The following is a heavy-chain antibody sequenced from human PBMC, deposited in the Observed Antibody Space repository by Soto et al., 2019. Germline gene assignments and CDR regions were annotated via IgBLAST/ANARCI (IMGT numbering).Heavy chain of an antibody. V-gene: IGHV1-18*01. CDR3: ARHSPERSDFWRGYHMGDNWFDP. D-gene: IGHD3-3*01. Sequence: QVQLVQSGAEVKKHGASVKVSCKASGYTFTSYGISWVRQAPGQGLEWMGWISAYNGNTNYAQKLQGRVTMTTDTSTTTAYMELRSLRYDDTAVYYCARHSPERSDFWRGYHMGDNWFDPWGQGTLVTVSS. CDR1: GYTFTSYG. J-gene: IGHJ5*02. CDR2: ISAYNGNT.